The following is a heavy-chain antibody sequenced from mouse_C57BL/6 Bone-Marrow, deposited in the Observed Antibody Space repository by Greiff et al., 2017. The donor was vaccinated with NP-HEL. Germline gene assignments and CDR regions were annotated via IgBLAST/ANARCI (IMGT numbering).Heavy chain of an antibody. CDR3: ARPEGTGAMDY. CDR1: GFTFSDYY. V-gene: IGHV5-12*01. Sequence: DVMLVESGGGLVQPGGSLKLSCAASGFTFSDYYMYWVRQTPEKRLEWVAYISNGGGSTYYPDTVKGRFTISRDNAKNTLYLQMSRLKSEDTAMYYCARPEGTGAMDYWGQGTSVTVSS. J-gene: IGHJ4*01. D-gene: IGHD3-3*01. CDR2: ISNGGGST.